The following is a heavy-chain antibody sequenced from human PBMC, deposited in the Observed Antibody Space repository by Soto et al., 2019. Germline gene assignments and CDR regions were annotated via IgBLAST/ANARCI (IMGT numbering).Heavy chain of an antibody. CDR1: GLGVRNNY. V-gene: IGHV3-53*01. D-gene: IGHD3-10*01. Sequence: PGGSLRLSCTAYGLGVRNNYMSWVRQAPGMGPEWVSVIYNDGTTYYADSVKGRFTLSRDTSKNTLSLQMDSLRAEDTAVYYCVRPLPSGRNYGMDVWGQGTTVTVSS. J-gene: IGHJ6*02. CDR3: VRPLPSGRNYGMDV. CDR2: IYNDGTT.